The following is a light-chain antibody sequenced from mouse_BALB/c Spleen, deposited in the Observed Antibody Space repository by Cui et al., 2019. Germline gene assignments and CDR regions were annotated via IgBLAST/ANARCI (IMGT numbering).Light chain of an antibody. CDR3: QQWSSNPFT. CDR2: LTS. V-gene: IGKV4-68*01. J-gene: IGKJ4*01. CDR1: SSVSY. Sequence: QIVPTQSPALISASPGEKVTMTCSSSSSVSYMYWYQQKPRSSPKPWIYLTSNLASGVPARFSGSGSGTSYSLTISSMEAEDAATYYCQQWSSNPFTFGSGTKLEIK.